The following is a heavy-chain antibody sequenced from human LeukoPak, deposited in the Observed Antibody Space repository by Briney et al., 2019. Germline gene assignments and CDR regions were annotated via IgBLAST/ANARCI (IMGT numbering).Heavy chain of an antibody. CDR1: GFTFSSYA. J-gene: IGHJ3*02. CDR2: INPSGGST. Sequence: GGSLRLSCAASGFTFSSYAMHWVRQAPGQGLEWMGIINPSGGSTSYAQKFQGRVTMTRDTSTSTVYMELSSLRSEDTAVYYCARALVRFLEWSYDAFDIWGKGAMVTVS. CDR3: ARALVRFLEWSYDAFDI. V-gene: IGHV1-46*01. D-gene: IGHD3-3*01.